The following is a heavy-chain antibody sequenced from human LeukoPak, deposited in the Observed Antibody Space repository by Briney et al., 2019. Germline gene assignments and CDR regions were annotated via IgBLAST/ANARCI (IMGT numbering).Heavy chain of an antibody. CDR2: IYTSGST. CDR1: GGSISSGSYY. V-gene: IGHV4-61*02. CDR3: ARVRLLRSFQSGRDYYDSSGYYGAFDI. Sequence: SETLSLTCTVSGGSISSGSYYWTWIRQPAGKGLEWIGRIYTSGSTYYNPSLKSRVTISVDASKNQFSQKLSSVTAADTAVYYCARVRLLRSFQSGRDYYDSSGYYGAFDIWGQGTMVAVSS. J-gene: IGHJ3*02. D-gene: IGHD3-22*01.